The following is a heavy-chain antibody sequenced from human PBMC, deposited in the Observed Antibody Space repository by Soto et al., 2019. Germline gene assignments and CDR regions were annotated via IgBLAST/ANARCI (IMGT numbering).Heavy chain of an antibody. J-gene: IGHJ4*02. CDR3: AKDRSTYYYDSSGPY. CDR2: ISYDGSNK. Sequence: TGGSLRLSCAASGFTFSSYGMHWVRQAPGKGLEWVAVISYDGSNKYYADSVKGRFTISRDNSKNTLYLQMNSLRAEDTAVYYCAKDRSTYYYDSSGPYWGQGTLVTVSS. CDR1: GFTFSSYG. V-gene: IGHV3-30*18. D-gene: IGHD3-22*01.